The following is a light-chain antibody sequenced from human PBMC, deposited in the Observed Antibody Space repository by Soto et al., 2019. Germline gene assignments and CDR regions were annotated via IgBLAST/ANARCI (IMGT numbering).Light chain of an antibody. J-gene: IGKJ2*01. Sequence: DVVVTQSPLSLPVTLGQPASISCRSSQSILHSNGDTYLNWFHQRPGQSPMRLMYHVFKRDSVVPDRFSGTGSGTDFTRNIRGVEAAAIGVYYCLPGTYWAGPLGPGTKLEIK. CDR3: LPGTYWAGP. V-gene: IGKV2-30*02. CDR2: HVF. CDR1: QSILHSNGDTY.